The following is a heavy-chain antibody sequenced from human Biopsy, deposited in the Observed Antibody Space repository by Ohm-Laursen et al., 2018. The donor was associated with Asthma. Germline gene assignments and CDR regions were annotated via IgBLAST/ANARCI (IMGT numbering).Heavy chain of an antibody. CDR1: GYSFATNA. D-gene: IGHD3-9*01. CDR2: FNPGNGNA. V-gene: IGHV1-3*01. CDR3: ARTYYDFLTGQVKDVFGV. Sequence: SVKVSCKASGYSFATNAMHWVRQAPGQRPEWMGWFNPGNGNAKVSEKFQGRVTITRDTSASTAYMELRSLRSEDTATYYCARTYYDFLTGQVKDVFGVWGQGTMVTVSS. J-gene: IGHJ3*01.